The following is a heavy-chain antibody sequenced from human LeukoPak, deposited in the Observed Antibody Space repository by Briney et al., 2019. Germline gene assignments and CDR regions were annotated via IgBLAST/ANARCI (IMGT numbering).Heavy chain of an antibody. CDR2: INAGNGNT. CDR3: ARAGGSCSSTSCYALFDY. J-gene: IGHJ4*02. D-gene: IGHD2-2*01. V-gene: IGHV1-3*01. CDR1: GYTFTSYA. Sequence: ASVKVSCKASGYTFTSYAMHWVRQAPGQRLEWMGWINAGNGNTKYSQKFQGRVTITRDTSASTAYMELSSLRSEDTAVYYCARAGGSCSSTSCYALFDYWRQGTLVTVSS.